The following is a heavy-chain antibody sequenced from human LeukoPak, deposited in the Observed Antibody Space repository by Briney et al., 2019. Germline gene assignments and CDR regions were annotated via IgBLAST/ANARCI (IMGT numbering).Heavy chain of an antibody. V-gene: IGHV5-51*01. D-gene: IGHD5-12*01. Sequence: GESLKISCEASGYSFTKYWIGWVRQMPGKGLEWMGIIYPGDSDTRYSPSSQGQVTISADKSISTAYLQWSSLQASDTAMYYCARPLLGSSLGGYGYWGQGTLVTVSS. CDR1: GYSFTKYW. CDR3: ARPLLGSSLGGYGY. J-gene: IGHJ4*02. CDR2: IYPGDSDT.